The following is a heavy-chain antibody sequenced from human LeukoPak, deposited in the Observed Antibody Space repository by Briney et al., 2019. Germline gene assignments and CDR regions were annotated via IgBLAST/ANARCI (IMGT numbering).Heavy chain of an antibody. CDR2: IWYDGSSK. D-gene: IGHD6-13*01. J-gene: IGHJ4*02. CDR3: ARVHSSSWAYFDN. CDR1: GFTFSSYD. Sequence: PGRSLRLSCAASGFTFSSYDMHWVRQAPAKGLEWVAVIWYDGSSKYYADSVKGRFTISRDNSKNTLYLQMDSLRAEDTAVYYCARVHSSSWAYFDNWGQRALVTVSS. V-gene: IGHV3-33*01.